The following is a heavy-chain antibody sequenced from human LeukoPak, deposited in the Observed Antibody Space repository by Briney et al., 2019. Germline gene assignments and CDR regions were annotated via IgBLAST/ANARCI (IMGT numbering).Heavy chain of an antibody. J-gene: IGHJ4*02. CDR2: IYHSGST. D-gene: IGHD2-2*01. Sequence: SETLSLTCAVSGGSISSSNWWSWVRQLPGKGLEWIGEIYHSGSTNYNPSLKSRVTISVDTSKNQFSLRLSSVTAADTAVYYCARHAGGVRLYYFDYWGQGTLVTVSS. CDR3: ARHAGGVRLYYFDY. V-gene: IGHV4-4*02. CDR1: GGSISSSNW.